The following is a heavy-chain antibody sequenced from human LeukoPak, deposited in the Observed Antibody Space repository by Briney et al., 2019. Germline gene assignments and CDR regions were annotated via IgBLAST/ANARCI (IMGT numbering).Heavy chain of an antibody. V-gene: IGHV4-4*02. CDR3: ARVTYYYDSSGYYGAYYFDY. J-gene: IGHJ4*02. CDR2: IYHSGST. D-gene: IGHD3-22*01. CDR1: GGSISSSNW. Sequence: PSETLSLTCAVSGGSISSSNWWSWVRQPPGKGLEWIGEIYHSGSTNYNPSLKSRVTISVDKSKNQFSLKLSSVTAADTAVYYCARVTYYYDSSGYYGAYYFDYWGQGALVTVSS.